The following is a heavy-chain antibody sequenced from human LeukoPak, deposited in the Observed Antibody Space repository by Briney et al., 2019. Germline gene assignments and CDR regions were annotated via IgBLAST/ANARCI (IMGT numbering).Heavy chain of an antibody. Sequence: GGSLRLSCAASGFTFDDYAMHWVRQAPGKVLEWVSGISWNRGSIGYADSVKGRFTISRDNAKNSLYLQMNSLRAEDTALYYCAKDMGQLGIQLCLSFYYWGQGSMVTVSS. J-gene: IGHJ4*02. V-gene: IGHV3-9*01. CDR2: ISWNRGSI. D-gene: IGHD3-16*01. CDR1: GFTFDDYA. CDR3: AKDMGQLGIQLCLSFYY.